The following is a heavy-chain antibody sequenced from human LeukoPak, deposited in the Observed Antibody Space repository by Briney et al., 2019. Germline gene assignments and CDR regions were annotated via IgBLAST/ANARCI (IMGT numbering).Heavy chain of an antibody. J-gene: IGHJ4*02. D-gene: IGHD2-15*01. CDR3: AAGVVVAATLLY. CDR2: IYYSGST. CDR1: GGSISSGGYY. Sequence: SQTLSLTCTVSGGSISSGGYYWSRIRQHPGKGLEWIGYIYYSGSTYYNPSLKSRVTISVDTSKNQFSLKLCSVTAADTAVYYCAAGVVVAATLLYWGQGTLVTVSS. V-gene: IGHV4-31*03.